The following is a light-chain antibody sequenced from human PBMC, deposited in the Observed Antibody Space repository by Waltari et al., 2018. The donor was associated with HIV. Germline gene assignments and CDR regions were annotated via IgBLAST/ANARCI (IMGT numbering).Light chain of an antibody. J-gene: IGKJ1*01. CDR3: QQYYTFPRT. V-gene: IGKV1D-16*01. CDR1: QTVRSS. CDR2: GAS. Sequence: DIQITQSPPSLSASVGQRVTITCRASQTVRSSLAWYQQRPGKAPKSLVYGASKLQTEVPSRFSDGGSGTNFSLTISSLKPEDFATYICQQYYTFPRTFGRGTRVDMK.